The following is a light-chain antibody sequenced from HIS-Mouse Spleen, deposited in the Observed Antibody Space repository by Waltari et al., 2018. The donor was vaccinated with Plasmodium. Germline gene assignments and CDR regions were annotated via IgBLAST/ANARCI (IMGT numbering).Light chain of an antibody. CDR2: GAS. J-gene: IGKJ3*01. Sequence: EIVMTQSPATLSVSPGERATLSCRASQSVSSNLAWYQQKPCQAPRLLIYGASTRATGIPARFSGSGSATEFTLTISSLQSEDFAVYYCQQYNNWSFTFGPGTKVDIK. CDR1: QSVSSN. CDR3: QQYNNWSFT. V-gene: IGKV3-15*01.